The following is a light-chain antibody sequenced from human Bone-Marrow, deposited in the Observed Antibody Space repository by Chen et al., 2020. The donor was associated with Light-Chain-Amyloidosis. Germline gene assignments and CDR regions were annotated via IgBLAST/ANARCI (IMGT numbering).Light chain of an antibody. CDR3: QVWDRGSDRPV. CDR2: DDS. J-gene: IGLJ3*02. Sequence: SYVLTQPSSVSVAPGQTATVACGGNKIGSTSLHWYQQTPGQAPLLVVYDDSDRPSGIPERLSGSNSGNTATLTISRVEAGDEADYYCQVWDRGSDRPVFGGGTKLTVL. CDR1: KIGSTS. V-gene: IGLV3-21*02.